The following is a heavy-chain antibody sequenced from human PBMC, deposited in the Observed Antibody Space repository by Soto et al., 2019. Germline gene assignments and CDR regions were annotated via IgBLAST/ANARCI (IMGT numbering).Heavy chain of an antibody. CDR3: ARVMLRYCEPTDSDDAFDI. CDR1: GYTFTSYG. CDR2: ISAYNGNT. J-gene: IGHJ3*02. Sequence: QVQLVQSGAEVKKPGASVKVSCKASGYTFTSYGISWVRQAPGQGLEWMGWISAYNGNTNYAQKLQGRVTMTTDTSTSTAYMELRSLRSDDTAVYYWARVMLRYCEPTDSDDAFDIWGQGTMVTVSS. V-gene: IGHV1-18*01. D-gene: IGHD3-9*01.